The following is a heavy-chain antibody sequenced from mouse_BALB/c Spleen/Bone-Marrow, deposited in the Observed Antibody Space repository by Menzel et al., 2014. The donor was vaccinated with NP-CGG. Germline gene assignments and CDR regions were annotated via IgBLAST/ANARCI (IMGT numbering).Heavy chain of an antibody. CDR3: ARAYYGNFYYAMDY. D-gene: IGHD2-10*01. Sequence: EVKLMESGPELVKPGASVKASCKASGYSFTDYNMYWVKQSHGKSLEWIGYIDPYNGGTSYNQKFKGKATLTVDKSSSTAFMHLNSLTSEDSAVYYCARAYYGNFYYAMDYWGQGTSVTVSS. CDR2: IDPYNGGT. CDR1: GYSFTDYN. V-gene: IGHV1S135*01. J-gene: IGHJ4*01.